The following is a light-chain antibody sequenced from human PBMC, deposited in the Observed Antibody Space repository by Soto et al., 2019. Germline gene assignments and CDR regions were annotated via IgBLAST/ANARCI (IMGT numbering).Light chain of an antibody. Sequence: EIVMTQSPVTLSVSPGERATLSCRASQSVRSNLAWYQQKPGQAPSLLIYGASTRATGIPARFSGSGSGTGFTLTISSLQSEDFAVYYCQQYNNWPSLTFGGGTKVEIK. CDR3: QQYNNWPSLT. CDR2: GAS. V-gene: IGKV3-15*01. CDR1: QSVRSN. J-gene: IGKJ4*01.